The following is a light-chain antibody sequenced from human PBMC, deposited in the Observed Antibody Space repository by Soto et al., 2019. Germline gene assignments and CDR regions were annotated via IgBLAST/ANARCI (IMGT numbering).Light chain of an antibody. CDR1: QSVSNNY. CDR3: QQCGSSPWT. J-gene: IGKJ1*01. CDR2: GAS. Sequence: EIVLTQSPGTLSLSPGERATLSCRASQSVSNNYLAWYQQKPGQAPRLLIYGASNRATGIPDRFSGSGSGTEFTLTISSLQSEDFAVYYCQQCGSSPWTFGQGTKVDIK. V-gene: IGKV3-20*01.